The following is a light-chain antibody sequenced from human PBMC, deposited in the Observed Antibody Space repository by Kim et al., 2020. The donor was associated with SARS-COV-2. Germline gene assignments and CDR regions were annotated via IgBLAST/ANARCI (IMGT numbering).Light chain of an antibody. CDR3: KRNEIAPKT. J-gene: IGKJ2*01. CDR2: TAS. CDR1: QGISNY. Sequence: DIQMTQSPSSLSASVGDRVTITCRASQGISNYLAWYQQRPGKVPKLLIYTASTLQSGVPSRFSGSGYGTEFTLTISSLQPEDVATYSGKRNEIAPKTFGQGTKLEF. V-gene: IGKV1-27*01.